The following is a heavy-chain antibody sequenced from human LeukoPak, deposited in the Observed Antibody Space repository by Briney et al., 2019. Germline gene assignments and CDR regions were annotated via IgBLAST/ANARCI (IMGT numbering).Heavy chain of an antibody. CDR1: GFTFNNYE. V-gene: IGHV3-13*01. CDR2: VGIAGDT. J-gene: IGHJ3*01. D-gene: IGHD1-14*01. Sequence: GGSLRLSCAASGFTFNNYEMHWVRQTAGKGLEWVSAVGIAGDTFYAGSVKGRFSISRDNAESSLFLQMNSLRAGDTAVYYCAREGRMGTADAFGVWGQGTMVTVSS. CDR3: AREGRMGTADAFGV.